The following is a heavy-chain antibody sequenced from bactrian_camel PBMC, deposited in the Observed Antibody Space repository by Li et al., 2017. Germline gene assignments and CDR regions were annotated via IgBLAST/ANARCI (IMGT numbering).Heavy chain of an antibody. V-gene: IGHV3-3*01. CDR1: YTYNSHC. CDR3: AAAKLQCGSTWEYRGFYPY. CDR2: IDGGST. J-gene: IGHJ4*01. D-gene: IGHD3*01. Sequence: HVQLVESGGGSVQAGGSLSLSCGYTYNSHCMAWFRQAPGKEREAVASIDGGSTNYADFVKGRFTISQDNAKNTLYLQMNSLKPEDTAVYYCAAAKLQCGSTWEYRGFYPYWGQGTQVTVS.